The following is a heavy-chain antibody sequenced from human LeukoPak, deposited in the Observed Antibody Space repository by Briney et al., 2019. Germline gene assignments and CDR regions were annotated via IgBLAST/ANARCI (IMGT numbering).Heavy chain of an antibody. CDR1: GFTFSSYW. D-gene: IGHD4-11*01. CDR2: IKQDGSEK. V-gene: IGHV3-7*01. J-gene: IGHJ5*02. Sequence: GGSLRLSCAASGFTFSSYWMTWVRQAPGKGLEWVANIKQDGSEKYYVDSVKGRFTISRDNAKNSLYLQMNSLRAEDTAVYYCARDLGGFGYSNYGPWGQGTLVTVSS. CDR3: ARDLGGFGYSNYGP.